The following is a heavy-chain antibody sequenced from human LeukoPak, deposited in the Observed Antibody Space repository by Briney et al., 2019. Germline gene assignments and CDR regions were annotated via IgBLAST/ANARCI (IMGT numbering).Heavy chain of an antibody. CDR3: ARGVYSHGYSLGY. CDR1: GFTFSSYA. CDR2: ISFDGSNK. D-gene: IGHD5-18*01. J-gene: IGHJ4*02. Sequence: GGSLRLSCAASGFTFSSYAMHWVRQAPGKGLEWVAVISFDGSNKYYADSVKGRFTISRDNSKNTLYLQMNSLRAEDTAVYYCARGVYSHGYSLGYWGQGTQVTVSS. V-gene: IGHV3-30-3*01.